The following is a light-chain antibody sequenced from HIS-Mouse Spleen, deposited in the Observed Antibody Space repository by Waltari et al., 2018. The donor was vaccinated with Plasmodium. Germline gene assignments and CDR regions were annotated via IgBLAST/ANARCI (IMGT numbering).Light chain of an antibody. CDR2: GAS. CDR1: QSVSSN. Sequence: EIVMTQSPATLYVSPGERATLSCRASQSVSSNLAWYQQNPGQAPRLLIYGASTRATGIPARFSGSGSGTEFTLTISSLQSEDFAVYYCQQYNNWSFTFGPGTKVDIK. V-gene: IGKV3-15*01. J-gene: IGKJ3*01. CDR3: QQYNNWSFT.